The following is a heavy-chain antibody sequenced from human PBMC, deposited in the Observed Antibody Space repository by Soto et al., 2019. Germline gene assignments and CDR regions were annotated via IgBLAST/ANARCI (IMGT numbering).Heavy chain of an antibody. CDR1: GGTFSSYA. Sequence: QVQLVQSGAEVKKPGSSVKVSCKASGGTFSSYAISWVRQAPGQGLEWMGGIIPIFGTANYAQKFQGRVTITADESTSTAYMELSSLRSEDTAVYYCARSRDIVVVPAALSNYYYYGMDVWGQGTTVTVSS. CDR3: ARSRDIVVVPAALSNYYYYGMDV. D-gene: IGHD2-2*01. J-gene: IGHJ6*02. CDR2: IIPIFGTA. V-gene: IGHV1-69*01.